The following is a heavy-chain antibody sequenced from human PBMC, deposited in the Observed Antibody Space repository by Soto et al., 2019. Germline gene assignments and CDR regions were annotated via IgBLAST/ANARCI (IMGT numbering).Heavy chain of an antibody. CDR2: MNPNSGNT. CDR3: AGPHSSSDAFDI. V-gene: IGHV1-8*01. J-gene: IGHJ3*02. D-gene: IGHD6-6*01. Sequence: QVQLVQSGAEVKKPGASVKVSCKASGYTFTGYDINWVRQATGQGLEWMGWMNPNSGNTGYAQKFQGRVTMTRNTSISTAYMELSSLRSDDTAVYYCAGPHSSSDAFDIWGQGTMVTVSS. CDR1: GYTFTGYD.